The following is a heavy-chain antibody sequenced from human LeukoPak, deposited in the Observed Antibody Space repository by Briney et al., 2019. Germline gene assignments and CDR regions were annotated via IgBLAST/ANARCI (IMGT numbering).Heavy chain of an antibody. CDR1: GFTFSSYS. V-gene: IGHV3-21*04. CDR2: ISSSSSYI. CDR3: ARDRYDYVWGSYDEYYFDY. Sequence: TGGSLRLSCAASGFTFSSYSMNWVRQAPGKGLEWVSSISSSSSYIYYADSVKGRFTISRDNSKNTLYLQMNSLRAEDTAVYYCARDRYDYVWGSYDEYYFDYWGQGTLVTVPS. D-gene: IGHD3-16*01. J-gene: IGHJ4*02.